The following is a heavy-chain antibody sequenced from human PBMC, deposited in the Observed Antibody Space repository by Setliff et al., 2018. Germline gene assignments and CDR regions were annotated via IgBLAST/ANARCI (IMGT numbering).Heavy chain of an antibody. V-gene: IGHV3-7*01. CDR2: IKQDGSEK. D-gene: IGHD3-22*01. CDR1: GFTFSSYW. CDR3: ARDDYYDSSGYYHDAFDI. J-gene: IGHJ3*02. Sequence: GGSLRLSCAASGFTFSSYWMSWVREAPGKGLEWVANIKQDGSEKYYVDSVKGRFTISRDNAKNSLYLQMNSLRAEDTAVYYCARDDYYDSSGYYHDAFDIWGQGTMVTVSS.